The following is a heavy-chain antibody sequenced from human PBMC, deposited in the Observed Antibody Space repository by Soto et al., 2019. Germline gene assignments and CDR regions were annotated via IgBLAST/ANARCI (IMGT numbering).Heavy chain of an antibody. J-gene: IGHJ6*02. D-gene: IGHD2-21*01. V-gene: IGHV1-69*02. Sequence: QVQLVQSGAELKKTGSSVKVSCRASGDTFSSYAVNWVRQAPGRGLEWMGRIITVLGITDYAQNFKGRVTITAEKSTRTVYMELSSLRSEDTAVYYCARRRYCGYDCYHKHYYGMDVWGQGTTVTVAS. CDR2: IITVLGIT. CDR1: GDTFSSYA. CDR3: ARRRYCGYDCYHKHYYGMDV.